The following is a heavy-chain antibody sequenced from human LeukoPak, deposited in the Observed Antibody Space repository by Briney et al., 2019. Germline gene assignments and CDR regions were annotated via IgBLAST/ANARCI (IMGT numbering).Heavy chain of an antibody. Sequence: SETLSLTCTASGGSISSYYWSWIRQPAGKGLEWIGRIYTSGSTNYNPSLKSRVTMSVDTSKNQFSLKLSSVTAADTAVYYCARVASGLPSSYWFDPWGQGTLVTVSS. V-gene: IGHV4-4*07. J-gene: IGHJ5*02. CDR3: ARVASGLPSSYWFDP. CDR2: IYTSGST. CDR1: GGSISSYY. D-gene: IGHD3-10*01.